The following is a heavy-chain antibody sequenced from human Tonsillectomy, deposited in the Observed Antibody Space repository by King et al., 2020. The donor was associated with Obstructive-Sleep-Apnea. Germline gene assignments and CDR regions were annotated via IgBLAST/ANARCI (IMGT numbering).Heavy chain of an antibody. CDR3: VKEMEELVRYNWFDP. V-gene: IGHV3-30*18. D-gene: IGHD3-16*01. CDR2: ISYDGRLK. CDR1: GFTFSRYG. Sequence: VQLVESGGGEVQPGRSLRLSCKGSGFTFSRYGMHWVRQAPGKGPMWVAVISYDGRLKDYANSVKGRFTISRDNSKNTLYLQMNSLRSEDTELYYGVKEMEELVRYNWFDPWGQGSLVTVSS. J-gene: IGHJ5*02.